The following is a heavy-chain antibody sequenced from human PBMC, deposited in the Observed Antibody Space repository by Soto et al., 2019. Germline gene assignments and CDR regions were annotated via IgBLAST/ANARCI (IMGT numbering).Heavy chain of an antibody. CDR3: AKDPGSGYYYYYYYGMDV. Sequence: GGSLRLSCAASGFTFSSYAMSWVRQAPGKGLEWVSAISGSGGSTYYADSVKGRFTISRDNSKNTLYLQMNSLRAEDTAVYYCAKDPGSGYYYYYYYGMDVWGQGTTVTVSS. J-gene: IGHJ6*02. D-gene: IGHD3-22*01. CDR2: ISGSGGST. CDR1: GFTFSSYA. V-gene: IGHV3-23*01.